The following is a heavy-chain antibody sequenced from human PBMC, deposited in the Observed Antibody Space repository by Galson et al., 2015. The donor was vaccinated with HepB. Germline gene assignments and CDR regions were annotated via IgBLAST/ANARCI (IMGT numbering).Heavy chain of an antibody. CDR1: GFSLSTSGVG. V-gene: IGHV2-5*01. CDR3: AHPHYCTSATCYGFQH. J-gene: IGHJ1*01. Sequence: PALVKPTPTLTLTCTFSGFSLSTSGVGVGWIRQPPGKALEWLALIHWNDDKHYSPSLKSRLTITKDTPKNQVVLTMTNMDPVDTATYYCAHPHYCTSATCYGFQHWGQGALVAVSS. D-gene: IGHD2-2*01. CDR2: IHWNDDK.